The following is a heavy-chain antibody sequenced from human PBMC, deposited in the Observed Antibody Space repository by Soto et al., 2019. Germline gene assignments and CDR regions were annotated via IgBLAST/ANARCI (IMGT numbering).Heavy chain of an antibody. CDR1: GYSFASYA. Sequence: ASVKVSCKTSGYSFASYAMHWVRQAPGQRLEWMGWINVGNGNTQYPQKFQGRVTITRDTSASTVYMELRSLRSEDTAVYYCARVAFGVVTVFDFWGQGTQVTVSS. J-gene: IGHJ4*02. CDR2: INVGNGNT. V-gene: IGHV1-3*01. CDR3: ARVAFGVVTVFDF. D-gene: IGHD3-3*01.